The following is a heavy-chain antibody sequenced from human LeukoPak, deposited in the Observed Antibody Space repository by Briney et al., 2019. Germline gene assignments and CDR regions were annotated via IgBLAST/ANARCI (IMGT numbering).Heavy chain of an antibody. CDR3: ARDLGAAAGINAFDI. CDR2: IYYSGST. J-gene: IGHJ3*02. V-gene: IGHV4-59*01. CDR1: GGSISSYY. D-gene: IGHD6-13*01. Sequence: SETLSLTCTVSGGSISSYYWSWIRQPPGKGLEWIGYIYYSGSTNHNPSLKSRVTISVDTSKNQFSLKLSSVTAADTAVYYCARDLGAAAGINAFDIWGQGTMVTVSS.